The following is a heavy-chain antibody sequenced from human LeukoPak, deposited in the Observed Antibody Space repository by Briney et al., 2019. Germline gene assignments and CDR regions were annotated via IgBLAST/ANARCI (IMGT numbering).Heavy chain of an antibody. Sequence: ASVKVSCKASGYTFTGYYMHWVRQAPGQGLEWMGRINPNSGGTNYAQKFQGRVTMTRDTSISTAHMELSSLRSEDTAVYYCASQGIAVAGTDYWGQGTLVTVSS. CDR3: ASQGIAVAGTDY. CDR1: GYTFTGYY. J-gene: IGHJ4*02. CDR2: INPNSGGT. V-gene: IGHV1-2*06. D-gene: IGHD6-19*01.